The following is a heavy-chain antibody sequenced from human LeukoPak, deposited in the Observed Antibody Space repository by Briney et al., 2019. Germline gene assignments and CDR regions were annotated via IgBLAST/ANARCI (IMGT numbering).Heavy chain of an antibody. V-gene: IGHV3-23*01. D-gene: IGHD5-12*01. CDR3: AKPWGSGYEFDY. J-gene: IGHJ4*02. Sequence: GGSLRLSCAASGFTFSSYAISWVRQAPGKGLEWVSAISASGGSTYYADSVKGRFTISRDNSKNTLLLQMNSLRAEDTAVYYCAKPWGSGYEFDYWGQGTLVTVSS. CDR2: ISASGGST. CDR1: GFTFSSYA.